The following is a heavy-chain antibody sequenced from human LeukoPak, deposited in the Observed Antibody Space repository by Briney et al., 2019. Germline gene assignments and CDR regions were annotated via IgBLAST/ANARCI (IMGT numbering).Heavy chain of an antibody. V-gene: IGHV3-74*01. CDR3: AGGGYMEY. CDR1: GFTFSSYW. CDR2: INSDGSST. Sequence: PGGSLRLSCAASGFTFSSYWMHWVRQAPGKGLVWGSRINSDGSSTSYADSVKGRFTISRDNAKNTLYLQMNSLRAEDTAVYYCAGGGYMEYWGQGTLVTVSS. J-gene: IGHJ4*02. D-gene: IGHD2-15*01.